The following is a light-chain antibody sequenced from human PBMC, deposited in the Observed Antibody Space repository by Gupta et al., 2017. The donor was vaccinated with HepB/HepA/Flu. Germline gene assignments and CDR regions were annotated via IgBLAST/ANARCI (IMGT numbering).Light chain of an antibody. CDR1: GGSFASTY. J-gene: IGLJ3*02. V-gene: IGLV6-57*02. CDR3: QSYDSSMWM. Sequence: NFMLTQPPSVSESQGKTVTISCTGSGGSFASTYVQWYQQRPGSAPTTIIYDDDKRPSGVPDRFSGSIDSSSNSASLTISGLKSEDEADYYCQSYDSSMWMFGGGTKLTVL. CDR2: DDD.